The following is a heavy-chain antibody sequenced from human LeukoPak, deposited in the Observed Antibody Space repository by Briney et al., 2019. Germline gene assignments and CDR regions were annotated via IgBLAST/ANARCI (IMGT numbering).Heavy chain of an antibody. J-gene: IGHJ4*02. Sequence: PEGSLRLSCAASGFTFDDYAMHWVRQAPGKGLEWVSGISWNSGSIGYADSVKGRFTISRDSAKNSLYLQMNSLRAEDTALYYCAKDRAAAGIYYFDYWGQGTLVTVSS. CDR1: GFTFDDYA. CDR2: ISWNSGSI. D-gene: IGHD6-13*01. V-gene: IGHV3-9*01. CDR3: AKDRAAAGIYYFDY.